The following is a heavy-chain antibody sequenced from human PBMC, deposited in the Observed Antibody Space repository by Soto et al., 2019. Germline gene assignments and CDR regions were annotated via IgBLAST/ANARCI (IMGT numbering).Heavy chain of an antibody. J-gene: IGHJ6*02. Sequence: PGGSLRLSCAASGFTFSSYGMHWVRQAPGKGLEWVAVISYDGSNKYYADSVKGRFTISRDNSKNTLYLQMNSLRAEDTAVYYCAKDAGQWLAGGWELLNYYYGMDVWGQGTTVTVS. CDR2: ISYDGSNK. CDR3: AKDAGQWLAGGWELLNYYYGMDV. CDR1: GFTFSSYG. V-gene: IGHV3-30*18. D-gene: IGHD1-26*01.